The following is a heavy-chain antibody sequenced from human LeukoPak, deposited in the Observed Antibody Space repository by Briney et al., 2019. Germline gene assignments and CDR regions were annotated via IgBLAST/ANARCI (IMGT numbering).Heavy chain of an antibody. J-gene: IGHJ4*02. CDR2: VSYRGGT. Sequence: PSETLPLTCSVSGDSISSSGYYWGWIRQPPGKGLEWIGSVSYRGGTYYNPSLKTRVTISVDTSKNQFSLRLSSVTAADTAVHFCARDSRYCSGGNCHLRFDYWGQGILVTVSS. CDR1: GDSISSSGYY. V-gene: IGHV4-39*07. D-gene: IGHD2-15*01. CDR3: ARDSRYCSGGNCHLRFDY.